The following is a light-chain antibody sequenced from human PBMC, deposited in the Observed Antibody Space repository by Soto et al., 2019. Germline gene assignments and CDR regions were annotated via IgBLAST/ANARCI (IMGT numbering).Light chain of an antibody. V-gene: IGKV3-20*01. CDR1: QSVSSSY. CDR3: QQYGSSPWT. Sequence: LVTQSPGTLSLSPGERATLSCRASQSVSSSYLAWYQQKPGQAPRPLIYGASSRAIGIPDRFSGSGSGTDFTLTISRLEPEDFAVYYCQQYGSSPWTFGKGTKVDIK. CDR2: GAS. J-gene: IGKJ1*01.